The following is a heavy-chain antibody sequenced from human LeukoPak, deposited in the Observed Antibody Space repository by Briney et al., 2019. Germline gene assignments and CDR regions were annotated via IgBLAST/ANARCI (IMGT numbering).Heavy chain of an antibody. V-gene: IGHV1-2*02. CDR3: ARVFSGFSPKGAFDI. CDR1: GGALSING. CDR2: INPNSGGT. D-gene: IGHD2-21*01. J-gene: IGHJ3*02. Sequence: ASVKVSCKASGGALSINGITWVRQAPGQGLEWMGWINPNSGGTNYAQKFQGRVTMTRDTSISTAYMELSRLRSDDTAVYYCARVFSGFSPKGAFDIWGQGTMVTVSS.